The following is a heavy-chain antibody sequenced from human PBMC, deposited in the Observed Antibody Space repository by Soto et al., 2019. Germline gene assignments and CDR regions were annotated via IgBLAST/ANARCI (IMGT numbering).Heavy chain of an antibody. V-gene: IGHV1-46*01. Sequence: GASVKVSCKASGYTFTSYYIHWVRQAPGQGLEWMGIFNPTGDTASYAQKLQGRVTMTRDTSTGTAYMELRSLRSDDTAVYYCARTGTVGSGWYLWYFDLWGRGTLVTVSS. CDR2: FNPTGDTA. D-gene: IGHD6-19*01. CDR1: GYTFTSYY. J-gene: IGHJ2*01. CDR3: ARTGTVGSGWYLWYFDL.